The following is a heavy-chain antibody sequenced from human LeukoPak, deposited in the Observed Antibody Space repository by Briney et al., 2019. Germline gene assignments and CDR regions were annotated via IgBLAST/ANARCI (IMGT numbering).Heavy chain of an antibody. CDR2: ISSSSSYI. CDR1: GFTFSSYS. CDR3: ARASGWAFDY. V-gene: IGHV3-21*01. Sequence: GGSLRLSCAASGFTFSSYSMNWVRQAPGKGLEWVSYISSSSSYIYYADSVKGRFTISRDNAKNSLYLQMNSLRAEDTAVYYCARASGWAFDYWGQGTLVTVSS. J-gene: IGHJ4*02. D-gene: IGHD6-19*01.